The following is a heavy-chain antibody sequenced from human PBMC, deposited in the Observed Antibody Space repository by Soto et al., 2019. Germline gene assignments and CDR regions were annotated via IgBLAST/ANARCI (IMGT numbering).Heavy chain of an antibody. D-gene: IGHD2-15*01. V-gene: IGHV1-69*01. CDR3: SIVTAYGMDV. J-gene: IGHJ6*02. Sequence: QVQLEQSGAEVQKPGSSLKVSCKATGGTFNKYAISWVRQAPGQGLEWMAGIIPVYGTPNYAPRFQDRVTIIADESTTSAYMEVNSLRSEDTAIYYCSIVTAYGMDVWGPGTTVIVSS. CDR1: GGTFNKYA. CDR2: IIPVYGTP.